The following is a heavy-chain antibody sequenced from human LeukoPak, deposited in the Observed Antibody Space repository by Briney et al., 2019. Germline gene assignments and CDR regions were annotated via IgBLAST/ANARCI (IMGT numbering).Heavy chain of an antibody. CDR3: ATFGDPKAFDI. D-gene: IGHD3-10*01. Sequence: ASVKVSCKASGYTFTSYGISWVRQAPGKGLEWMGGFDPEDGETIYAQKFQGRVTMTEDTSTDTAYMELSSLRSEDTAVYYCATFGDPKAFDIWGQGTMVTVSS. CDR2: FDPEDGET. CDR1: GYTFTSYG. V-gene: IGHV1-24*01. J-gene: IGHJ3*02.